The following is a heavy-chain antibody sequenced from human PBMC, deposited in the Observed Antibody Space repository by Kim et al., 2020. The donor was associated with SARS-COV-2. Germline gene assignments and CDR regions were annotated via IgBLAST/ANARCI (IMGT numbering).Heavy chain of an antibody. J-gene: IGHJ6*03. CDR3: ARAGGYCSSTSCYKDYYYYYMDV. CDR2: IYYSGST. V-gene: IGHV4-59*01. Sequence: SETLSLTCTVSGGSISSYYWSWIRQPPGKGLEWIGYIYYSGSTNYNPSLKSRVTISVDTSKNQFSLKLSSVTAADTAVYYCARAGGYCSSTSCYKDYYYYYMDVWGKGTTVTVSS. CDR1: GGSISSYY. D-gene: IGHD2-2*01.